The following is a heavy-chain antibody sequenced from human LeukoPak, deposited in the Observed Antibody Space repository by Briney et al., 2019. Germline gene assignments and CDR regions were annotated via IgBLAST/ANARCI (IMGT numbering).Heavy chain of an antibody. CDR1: GFTFSSYW. J-gene: IGHJ6*03. D-gene: IGHD4-17*01. Sequence: GGSLRLSCAASGFTFSSYWMSWVRQAPGKGLEWVANIKQDGSEKYYVDSVKGRSTISRDNSRNTLYLQMNSLRAEDTAVYYCAKGAVTTPEYYYYYVDVWGKGTTVTVSS. CDR2: IKQDGSEK. V-gene: IGHV3-7*03. CDR3: AKGAVTTPEYYYYYVDV.